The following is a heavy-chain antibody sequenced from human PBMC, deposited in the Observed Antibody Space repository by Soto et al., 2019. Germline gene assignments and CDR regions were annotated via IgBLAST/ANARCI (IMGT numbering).Heavy chain of an antibody. D-gene: IGHD6-19*01. CDR3: AKDGGYSSGRYGA. V-gene: IGHV3-9*01. CDR1: GFTFDDYA. Sequence: EVQLVESGGGLVQPGRSLRLSCAASGFTFDDYAMHWVRQAPGKGLEWVSGISWNSGSIGYADSVKGRFTISRDNAKNSLYLQMNSLRAEVTALYYCAKDGGYSSGRYGAWGQGTLVTVSS. CDR2: ISWNSGSI. J-gene: IGHJ5*02.